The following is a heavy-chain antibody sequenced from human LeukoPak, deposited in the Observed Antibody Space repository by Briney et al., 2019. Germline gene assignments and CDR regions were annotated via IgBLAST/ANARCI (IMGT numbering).Heavy chain of an antibody. CDR2: ISAYNGNT. D-gene: IGHD3-22*01. CDR1: GYTFTSYG. Sequence: ASVKVSCKASGYTFTSYGISWVRQAPGQGLEWMGWISAYNGNTNYAQKLQGRVTMTTDTSTSTAYMELRSLRSDDTAVYYCASARLIDYYDSSGYTDYWSQGTLVTVSS. V-gene: IGHV1-18*01. J-gene: IGHJ4*02. CDR3: ASARLIDYYDSSGYTDY.